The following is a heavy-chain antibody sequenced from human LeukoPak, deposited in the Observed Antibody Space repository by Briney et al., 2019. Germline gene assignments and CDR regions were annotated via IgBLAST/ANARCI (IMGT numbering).Heavy chain of an antibody. V-gene: IGHV4-38-2*02. CDR2: IYHSGST. Sequence: SETLSLTCTVSGYSISSGYYWGWIRQPPGKGLEWIGSIYHSGSTYYNPSLKSRVTISIDTSKNQFSLKLSSVTAADTAVYYCARDGRGYFYAVYWGQGALVTVSS. J-gene: IGHJ4*02. D-gene: IGHD3-22*01. CDR3: ARDGRGYFYAVY. CDR1: GYSISSGYY.